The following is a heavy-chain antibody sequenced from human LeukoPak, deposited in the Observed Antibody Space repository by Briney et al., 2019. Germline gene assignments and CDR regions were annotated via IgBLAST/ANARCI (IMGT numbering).Heavy chain of an antibody. V-gene: IGHV1-18*01. Sequence: GASVKVSCKGSGYTFTSYGITWVRQAPGQGLEWMGWITTYNGDTNYAQKVQDRVTMTTDTSTSTAHMELRSLRSDDTAVYYCARGVSNFYYFDYWGQGILVTVSS. CDR2: ITTYNGDT. CDR3: ARGVSNFYYFDY. J-gene: IGHJ4*02. CDR1: GYTFTSYG. D-gene: IGHD3-3*02.